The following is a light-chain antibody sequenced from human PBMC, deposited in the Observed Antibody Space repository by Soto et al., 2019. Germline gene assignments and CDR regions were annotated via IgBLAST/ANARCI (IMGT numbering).Light chain of an antibody. CDR1: SSDVGSSNL. CDR3: CSFASSSTFYV. J-gene: IGLJ1*01. Sequence: ALTQPASVSGSPGQSITISCTGTSSDVGSSNLVSWYQQYPGKAPKLIIYEGSRRPSGVSGRFSGSKSGNTASLTISGLQAEDEADYYCCSFASSSTFYVFGTGTKVTVL. CDR2: EGS. V-gene: IGLV2-23*01.